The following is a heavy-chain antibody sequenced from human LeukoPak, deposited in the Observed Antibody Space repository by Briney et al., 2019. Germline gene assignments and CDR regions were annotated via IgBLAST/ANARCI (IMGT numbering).Heavy chain of an antibody. CDR3: ASLEGGPSDGR. CDR1: GFPVRSRY. V-gene: IGHV3-53*01. J-gene: IGHJ4*02. D-gene: IGHD3-3*01. CDR2: NYGGGTT. Sequence: GGSLRLSCEVSGFPVRSRYMTWVRQPPGKGLECVAVNYGGGTTYHIDSVKGRFTISRDISKSTMYLEMNNLRVEDTAIYYCASLEGGPSDGRWGQGTLVTVSS.